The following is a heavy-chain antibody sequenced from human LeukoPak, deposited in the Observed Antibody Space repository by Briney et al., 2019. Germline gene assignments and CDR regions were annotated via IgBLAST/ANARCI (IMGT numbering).Heavy chain of an antibody. J-gene: IGHJ4*02. CDR3: ARDHEEEQGVTG. Sequence: ASVKVSCKASGYTFTSYYMHWVRQAPGQGLEWMGIINPSGGSTSYAQKFQGRVTMTRDTSTSTVYLELSSLRSEDTAVYYCARDHEEEQGVTGWGQGTLVTVSS. CDR1: GYTFTSYY. CDR2: INPSGGST. V-gene: IGHV1-46*01. D-gene: IGHD2-21*02.